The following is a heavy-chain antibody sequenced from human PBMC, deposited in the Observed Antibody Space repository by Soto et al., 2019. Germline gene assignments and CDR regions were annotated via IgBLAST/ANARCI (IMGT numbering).Heavy chain of an antibody. CDR3: AKEGPDYYDSSGYLYYFDY. V-gene: IGHV3-30*18. Sequence: PGGSLRLSCAASGFTFSSYGMHWVRQAPGKGLEWVAVISYDGSNKYYADSVKGRFTISRDNSKNTLYLQMNSLRAEDTAVYYCAKEGPDYYDSSGYLYYFDYWGQGTLVTVSS. CDR2: ISYDGSNK. CDR1: GFTFSSYG. D-gene: IGHD3-22*01. J-gene: IGHJ4*02.